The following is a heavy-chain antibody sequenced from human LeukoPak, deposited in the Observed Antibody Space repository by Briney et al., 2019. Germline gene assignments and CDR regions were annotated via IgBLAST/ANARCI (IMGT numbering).Heavy chain of an antibody. J-gene: IGHJ3*02. Sequence: NSGRSLRLSCAASGFTFSDYTMNWVRQAPGKGLEWVSSISSGGTYKYYADSVKGRFTISRDNAQNSLYLQMNSLRAEDSSVYYCARPTPVTTISADAFDIWAKEQWSPSPQ. V-gene: IGHV3-21*01. CDR1: GFTFSDYT. CDR3: ARPTPVTTISADAFDI. D-gene: IGHD4-17*01. CDR2: ISSGGTYK.